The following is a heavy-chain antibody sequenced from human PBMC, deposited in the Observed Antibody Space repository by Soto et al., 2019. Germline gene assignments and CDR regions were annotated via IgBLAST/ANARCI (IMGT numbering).Heavy chain of an antibody. Sequence: PGGSLRLSCAASGFTVSSNYMSWVRQAPGKGLEWVSVIYSGGSTYYADSVKGRFTISRDSSKNTLYLQTNRLRPEDTAVYYCVKGRGGPAEFDSWGQGTLVTVSS. V-gene: IGHV3-53*05. J-gene: IGHJ4*02. CDR1: GFTVSSNY. CDR2: IYSGGST. CDR3: VKGRGGPAEFDS.